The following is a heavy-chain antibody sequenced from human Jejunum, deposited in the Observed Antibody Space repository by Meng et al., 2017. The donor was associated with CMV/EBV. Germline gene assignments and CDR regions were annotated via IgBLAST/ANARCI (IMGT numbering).Heavy chain of an antibody. Sequence: GFSFSPSALRWVRQAPGKGLEWVSALVGSPGTSSYADSVKGRFTISRANSKNTLYLEMNSLTADDTALYYCAKTQHYDFWSGSDYWGQGTLVTVSS. V-gene: IGHV3-23*01. J-gene: IGHJ4*02. CDR1: GFSFSPSA. CDR2: LVGSPGTS. D-gene: IGHD3-3*01. CDR3: AKTQHYDFWSGSDY.